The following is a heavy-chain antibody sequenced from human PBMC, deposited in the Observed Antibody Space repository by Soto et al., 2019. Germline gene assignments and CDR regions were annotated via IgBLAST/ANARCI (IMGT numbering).Heavy chain of an antibody. V-gene: IGHV4-39*01. J-gene: IGHJ4*02. CDR2: IYYSGDT. Sequence: SESLSLTCTFSGCTISTRSTHAWCWIRPTPGKGLQWIGSIYYSGDTYYNPSLKSRLTISVDTSKNQFSLKLSSVTAADTAVYYCARGSYYYDSSGYYHYWGQGTRVTVS. CDR1: GCTISTRSTHA. D-gene: IGHD3-22*01. CDR3: ARGSYYYDSSGYYHY.